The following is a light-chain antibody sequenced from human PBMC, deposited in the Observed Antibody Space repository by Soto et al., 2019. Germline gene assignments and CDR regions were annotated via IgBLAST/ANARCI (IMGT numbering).Light chain of an antibody. CDR2: IAS. CDR3: KHYYNWPVT. J-gene: IGKJ1*01. CDR1: ESIRNN. Sequence: VMTQSPSTLSVSPGERATISCRASESIRNNLAWYQQKPGQAPRLLIYIASTRATGIPARFSGSGSGTEFTLSIRRLQSEDSVFYYYKHYYNWPVTFGQGTKVEIK. V-gene: IGKV3-15*01.